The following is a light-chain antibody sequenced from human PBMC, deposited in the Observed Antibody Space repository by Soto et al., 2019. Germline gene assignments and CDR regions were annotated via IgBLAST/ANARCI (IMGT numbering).Light chain of an antibody. CDR1: QSVSRY. CDR2: RAS. J-gene: IGKJ2*01. CDR3: QHYNFWPHS. Sequence: EIVLTQSPATLSLSPGERATLSCRASQSVSRYLAWYQQKPGQAPRLLIYRASIRATGVPARFSGSGSGTEFALTISGLQSEDVSIYFCQHYNFWPHSFGQGTKGDIK. V-gene: IGKV3-15*01.